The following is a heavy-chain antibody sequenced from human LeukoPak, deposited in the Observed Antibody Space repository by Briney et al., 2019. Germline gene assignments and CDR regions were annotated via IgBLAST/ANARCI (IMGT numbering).Heavy chain of an antibody. Sequence: GGSLRLSCAASGFTFSSYAMHWVRQAPGKGLEWVAVISYDGSNKYYADSVKGRFTISRDNSKNTLYLQMNSLRAGDTAVYYCARAPGVYTVVVPAAMGWFDPWGQGTLVTVSS. CDR2: ISYDGSNK. J-gene: IGHJ5*02. V-gene: IGHV3-30-3*01. CDR3: ARAPGVYTVVVPAAMGWFDP. D-gene: IGHD2-2*01. CDR1: GFTFSSYA.